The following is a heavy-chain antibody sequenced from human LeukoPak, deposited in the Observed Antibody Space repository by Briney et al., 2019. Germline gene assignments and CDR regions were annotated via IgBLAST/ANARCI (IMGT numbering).Heavy chain of an antibody. D-gene: IGHD2-15*01. CDR2: ISSSGSTI. J-gene: IGHJ4*02. V-gene: IGHV3-11*01. CDR3: AREGLFYCSGGSCSGLDY. Sequence: GGSLRLSCAASGFTFSDYYMSWIRQAPGKGLDWVSYISSSGSTIYYADSVKGRFTISRDNAKNSLYLQMNSLRAEDTAVYYCAREGLFYCSGGSCSGLDYWGQGTLVTVSS. CDR1: GFTFSDYY.